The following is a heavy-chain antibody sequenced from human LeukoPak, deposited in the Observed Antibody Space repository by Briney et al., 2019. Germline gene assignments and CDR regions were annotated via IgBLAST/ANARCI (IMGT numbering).Heavy chain of an antibody. CDR1: GFTFSSYS. J-gene: IGHJ4*02. Sequence: PGGSLRLSCAASGFTFSSYSMTWVRQAPGKGLEWVSSISSSSSYIYYADSVKGRFTISRDNAKNSLYLQMNSLRAEDTAVYYCARTPNYYDSSGYYLFDYWGQGTLVTVSS. CDR2: ISSSSSYI. D-gene: IGHD3-22*01. CDR3: ARTPNYYDSSGYYLFDY. V-gene: IGHV3-21*01.